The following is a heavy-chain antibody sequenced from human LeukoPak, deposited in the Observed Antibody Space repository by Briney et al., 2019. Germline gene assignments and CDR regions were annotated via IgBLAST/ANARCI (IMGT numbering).Heavy chain of an antibody. CDR3: ARDYDILTGYRPQDDAFDI. D-gene: IGHD3-9*01. CDR1: GGTFSSYA. V-gene: IGHV1-69*05. CDR2: IISIFGTA. Sequence: GASVKVSCKASGGTFSSYAISGVRQAPGQGLEWMGRIISIFGTANYAQKFQGRVTITTDESTSTAYMELSSLRSEDTAVYYCARDYDILTGYRPQDDAFDIWGQGTMVTVSS. J-gene: IGHJ3*02.